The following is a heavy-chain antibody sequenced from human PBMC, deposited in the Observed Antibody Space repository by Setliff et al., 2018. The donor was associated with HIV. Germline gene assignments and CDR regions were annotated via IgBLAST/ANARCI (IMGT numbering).Heavy chain of an antibody. Sequence: GSLRLSCAASGFTFSSYGMHWVRQAPGKGLEWVAVIWYDGSNKYYADSVKGRFTISRDNSKNTLYLQMNSLRAEDTAVCYCARDDPYSSSWYPLFDYWGQGTLVTVSS. CDR1: GFTFSSYG. CDR2: IWYDGSNK. J-gene: IGHJ4*02. CDR3: ARDDPYSSSWYPLFDY. V-gene: IGHV3-33*01. D-gene: IGHD6-13*01.